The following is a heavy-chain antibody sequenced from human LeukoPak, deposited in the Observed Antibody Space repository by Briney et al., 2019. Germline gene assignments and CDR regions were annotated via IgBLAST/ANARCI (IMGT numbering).Heavy chain of an antibody. CDR1: GGSLSSSSYY. CDR3: ARGSSNYDFWSGYLA. V-gene: IGHV4-39*01. D-gene: IGHD3-3*01. J-gene: IGHJ5*02. CDR2: IYYSGST. Sequence: SETLSLTCTVSGGSLSSSSYYWGWIRQPPGTGLEWLGSIYYSGSTYYNPSLKSRVTISVDTSKNQFSLKLSSVTAADTAVYYCARGSSNYDFWSGYLAWGQGTLVTVSS.